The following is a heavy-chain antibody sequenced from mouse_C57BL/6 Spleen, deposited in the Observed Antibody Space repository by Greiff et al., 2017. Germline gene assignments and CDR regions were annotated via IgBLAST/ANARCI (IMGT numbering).Heavy chain of an antibody. CDR1: GFSLTSYG. CDR3: ARNNRAFDY. J-gene: IGHJ2*01. CDR2: IWCGGGT. Sequence: QVQLQQSGPGLVQPSQSLSITCTVSGFSLTSYGVHWVRQSPGKGLAWLGVIWCGGGTAYNAAFISRLSISKDNSKGQVFFKMNSPQADDTAIYYCARNNRAFDYWGQGTTLTVSS. D-gene: IGHD3-1*01. V-gene: IGHV2-2*01.